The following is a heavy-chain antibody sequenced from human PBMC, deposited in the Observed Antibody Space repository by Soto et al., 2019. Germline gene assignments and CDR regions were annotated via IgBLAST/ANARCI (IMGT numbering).Heavy chain of an antibody. V-gene: IGHV1-18*01. J-gene: IGHJ6*03. CDR1: GYTFTSYG. CDR2: ISAYNGNT. D-gene: IGHD4-17*01. CDR3: ASLSRVGDYVGYYYYMDV. Sequence: ASVKVSCKASGYTFTSYGISWVRQAPGQGLEWMGWISAYNGNTNYAQKLQGRVTMTTDTSTSTAYMELRSLRSDDTAVYYCASLSRVGDYVGYYYYMDVWGKGTTVTVSS.